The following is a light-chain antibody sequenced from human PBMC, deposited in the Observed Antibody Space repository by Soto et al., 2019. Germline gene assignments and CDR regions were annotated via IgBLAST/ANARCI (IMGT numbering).Light chain of an antibody. V-gene: IGKV3-11*01. J-gene: IGKJ5*01. CDR2: DAS. Sequence: EVVLTQSPATLSLSPGERDTFCCRASQNVNNFLAWYQQKPGQAPXXLIYDASNRATGIPARLSGSGSGTDFPLTISSIESEDFAIDYCQQRSNWPTFGQGTRLEIK. CDR1: QNVNNF. CDR3: QQRSNWPT.